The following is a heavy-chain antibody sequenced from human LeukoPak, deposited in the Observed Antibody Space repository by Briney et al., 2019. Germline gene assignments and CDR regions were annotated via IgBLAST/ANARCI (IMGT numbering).Heavy chain of an antibody. J-gene: IGHJ5*02. V-gene: IGHV3-48*01. CDR3: ARVALRPIDYSNPEFDP. Sequence: PGGSLRLSCAASGFTFSSYAMHWVRQAPGQGLEWVSYITSDSVTMFYADSVKGRFTASRDNAENSMYLQMNSLRAEDTAVYYCARVALRPIDYSNPEFDPWGQGTLVTVSS. CDR1: GFTFSSYA. D-gene: IGHD4-11*01. CDR2: ITSDSVTM.